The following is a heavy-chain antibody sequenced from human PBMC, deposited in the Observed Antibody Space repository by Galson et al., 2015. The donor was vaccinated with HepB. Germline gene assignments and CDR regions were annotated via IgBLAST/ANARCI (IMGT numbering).Heavy chain of an antibody. CDR3: ARRGDILTGYLDY. Sequence: ETLSLTCTVSGGSISSSSYYWGWIRQPPGKGLEWMGNIYYSGNTYYNPSLKSRLSISVDTSKNQFSLKLSSVTAADTAVYYCARRGDILTGYLDYWGQGTLVTVSS. J-gene: IGHJ4*02. V-gene: IGHV4-39*01. CDR1: GGSISSSSYY. CDR2: IYYSGNT. D-gene: IGHD3-9*01.